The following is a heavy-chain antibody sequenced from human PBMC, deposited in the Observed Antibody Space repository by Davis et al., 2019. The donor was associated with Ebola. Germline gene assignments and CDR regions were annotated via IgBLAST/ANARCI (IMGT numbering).Heavy chain of an antibody. Sequence: AASVKVSCKASGYTFTSYGISWVRQAPGQGLEWMGWISAYNGNTNYAQKLQGRVTMTTDTSTSTAYMELRSLRSDDTAVYYCARALYSSSWHYYYYGMDVWGQGTTVTVSS. J-gene: IGHJ6*02. CDR3: ARALYSSSWHYYYYGMDV. D-gene: IGHD6-13*01. CDR1: GYTFTSYG. V-gene: IGHV1-18*01. CDR2: ISAYNGNT.